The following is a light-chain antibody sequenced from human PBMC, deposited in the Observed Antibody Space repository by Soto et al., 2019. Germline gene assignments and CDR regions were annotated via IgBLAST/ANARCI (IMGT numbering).Light chain of an antibody. V-gene: IGKV3-11*01. CDR2: DAS. J-gene: IGKJ4*01. CDR3: QQRNSWPLT. Sequence: EIVLTQSPATQSLSPGERATLSCRASQSISSYLAWYQKKPGQPPRLLIYDASNRATDIPARFSGSGSGTDFTLTISSLAPEDFAIYYCQQRNSWPLTFGGGSKVEIK. CDR1: QSISSY.